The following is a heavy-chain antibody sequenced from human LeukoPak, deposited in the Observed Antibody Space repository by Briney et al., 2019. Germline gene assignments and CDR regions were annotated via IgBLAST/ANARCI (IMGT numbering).Heavy chain of an antibody. D-gene: IGHD3-22*01. CDR2: INPGDSDT. Sequence: GESLKISCQASGYSFTSSWIGRARQMPGKGLEWMAIINPGDSDTRYSPSFQGQVTISADKSISTVYLQWSSLKASDTAMYYCARSFTYYYDSSGYYYQDYWGQGTLVTVSS. CDR3: ARSFTYYYDSSGYYYQDY. V-gene: IGHV5-51*01. CDR1: GYSFTSSW. J-gene: IGHJ4*02.